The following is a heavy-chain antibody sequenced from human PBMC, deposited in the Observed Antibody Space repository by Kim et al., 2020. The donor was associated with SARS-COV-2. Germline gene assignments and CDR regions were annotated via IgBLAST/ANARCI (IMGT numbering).Heavy chain of an antibody. Sequence: GGSLRLSCEASGFMFRIFWMNWVRQAPGKGLEWVANIKEDGSEKNYVDSVKGRFTISRDNAKNTLYLEMSRLRVDDTAVYYCARDPLAEAPVSGMMGLDVWGQGTTVTVSS. CDR3: ARDPLAEAPVSGMMGLDV. D-gene: IGHD3-16*01. J-gene: IGHJ6*02. CDR1: GFMFRIFW. V-gene: IGHV3-7*05. CDR2: IKEDGSEK.